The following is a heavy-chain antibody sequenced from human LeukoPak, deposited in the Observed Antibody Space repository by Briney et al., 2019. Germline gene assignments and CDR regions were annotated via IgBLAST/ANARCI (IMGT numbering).Heavy chain of an antibody. V-gene: IGHV3-23*01. J-gene: IGHJ4*02. D-gene: IGHD4-11*01. CDR2: IEASGGTT. CDR1: GFTFSTYA. CDR3: VTPQYLVQTKGY. Sequence: GGSLRLSCVASGFTFSTYAMSWVRQAPGKGLEWVSAIEASGGTTYYADSVKGRFTISRDNSKNTLFLQMNSLRAEDTAVYYCVTPQYLVQTKGYWGQGTLVTVSS.